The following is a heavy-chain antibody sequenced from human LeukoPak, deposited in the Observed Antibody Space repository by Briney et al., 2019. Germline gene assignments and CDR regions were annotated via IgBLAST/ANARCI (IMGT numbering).Heavy chain of an antibody. CDR1: GDSISNYY. J-gene: IGHJ4*02. Sequence: ASETLSLTCTVSGDSISNYYWSWIRQSPGKELEWIGYMYNRGSTIYNPSLKSRVTIATDTSKNQFSLRRTSVTAADTAVYYCARAEKAVTGTLDSWGQGTLITVSS. CDR2: MYNRGST. V-gene: IGHV4-59*01. D-gene: IGHD6-19*01. CDR3: ARAEKAVTGTLDS.